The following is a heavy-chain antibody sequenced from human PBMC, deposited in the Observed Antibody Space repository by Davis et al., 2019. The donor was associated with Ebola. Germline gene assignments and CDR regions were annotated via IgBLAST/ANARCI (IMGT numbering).Heavy chain of an antibody. Sequence: GESLKISCAASGFTFNSYWMHWVRQASGKGLVGVSHINSDGTTTTYADSVKGRFTISRDNAKNTLYLQMNSLRAEDTAVYYCARDLYLGSWNYYGMDVWGQGTTVTVSS. CDR3: ARDLYLGSWNYYGMDV. V-gene: IGHV3-74*01. CDR2: INSDGTTT. J-gene: IGHJ6*02. D-gene: IGHD2-2*02. CDR1: GFTFNSYW.